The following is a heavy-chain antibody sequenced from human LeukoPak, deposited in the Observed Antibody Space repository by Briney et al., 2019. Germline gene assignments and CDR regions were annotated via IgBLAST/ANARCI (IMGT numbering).Heavy chain of an antibody. CDR1: GYTFTGYY. J-gene: IGHJ4*02. D-gene: IGHD1-26*01. Sequence: ASVKVSCKASGYTFTGYYMHWVRQAPGQGLEWMGWINPNSGGTNYAQKFQGRVTMTRDTSISTAYMELSRLRSEDTAVYYCAREGVSGSYLGYWGQGTLVTVSS. CDR3: AREGVSGSYLGY. CDR2: INPNSGGT. V-gene: IGHV1-2*02.